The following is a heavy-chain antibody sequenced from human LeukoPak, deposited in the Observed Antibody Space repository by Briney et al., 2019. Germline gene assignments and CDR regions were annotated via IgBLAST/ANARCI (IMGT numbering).Heavy chain of an antibody. CDR2: ISHDGSNK. D-gene: IGHD3-10*01. CDR1: GFTFSRYA. V-gene: IGHV3-30-3*01. J-gene: IGHJ4*02. CDR3: ARVGYYSSGPFSYFDY. Sequence: GGSLRLSCSASGFTFSRYAMHWVRQAPGKGLEWVAVISHDGSNKYYADSVKGRFTISRDSSENTLYLQMNSLRVEDTAIYYCARVGYYSSGPFSYFDYWGQGTLVTVSS.